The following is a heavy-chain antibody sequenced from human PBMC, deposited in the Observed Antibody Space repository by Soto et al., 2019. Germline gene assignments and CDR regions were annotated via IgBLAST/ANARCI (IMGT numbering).Heavy chain of an antibody. CDR2: INHSGGT. Sequence: SETLSLTCAVYGGSFNDYYWNWIRQPPGKGLEWIGDINHSGGTHYNPSLKSRATISVDTSKNQFSLKLSSVTAADTAVYYCARRYGGGFDYWGPGTLVTVSS. V-gene: IGHV4-34*01. D-gene: IGHD3-10*01. CDR1: GGSFNDYY. J-gene: IGHJ4*02. CDR3: ARRYGGGFDY.